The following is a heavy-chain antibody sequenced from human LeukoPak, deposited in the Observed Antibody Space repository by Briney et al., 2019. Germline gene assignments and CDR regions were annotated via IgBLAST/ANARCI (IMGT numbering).Heavy chain of an antibody. CDR1: GFTFITYG. D-gene: IGHD5-18*01. CDR2: IRYDGSNK. Sequence: SGGSLRLSCATSGFTFITYGVHWVRQAPGKGPEWVAFIRYDGSNKYYADSVKGRFTISRDNSKNTLYLEMNSLRAEDRAVYYCAKDSRGYSYGYQIDYWGQGTLVTVSS. CDR3: AKDSRGYSYGYQIDY. J-gene: IGHJ4*02. V-gene: IGHV3-30*02.